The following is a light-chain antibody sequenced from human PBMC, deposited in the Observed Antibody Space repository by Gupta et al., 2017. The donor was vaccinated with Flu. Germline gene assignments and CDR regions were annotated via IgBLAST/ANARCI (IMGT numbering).Light chain of an antibody. J-gene: IGLJ1*01. CDR2: GNS. V-gene: IGLV1-44*01. CDR3: AAWDDSLNGHYV. CDR1: SSNIGSNA. Sequence: QSVLVQPPSASGTPGQRVTISCSGSSSNIGSNAVNWYQPVPGTAPKLLMYGNSQRPSGVPDRFSGSKSGTSASLAISGLQSEDDADYYCAAWDDSLNGHYVFGTGTKVTVL.